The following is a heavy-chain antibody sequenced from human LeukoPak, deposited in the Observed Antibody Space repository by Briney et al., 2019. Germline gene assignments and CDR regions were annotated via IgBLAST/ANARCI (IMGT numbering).Heavy chain of an antibody. CDR2: IYYSGST. V-gene: IGHV4-59*01. Sequence: SETLSLTCTVSGGSISSYYWSWIRQPPGKGLEWIGYIYYSGSTNCNPSLKSRVTISVDTSKNQFSLKLSSVTAADTAVYYCAISGLEYFQHWGQGTLVTVSS. CDR3: AISGLEYFQH. D-gene: IGHD5-12*01. J-gene: IGHJ1*01. CDR1: GGSISSYY.